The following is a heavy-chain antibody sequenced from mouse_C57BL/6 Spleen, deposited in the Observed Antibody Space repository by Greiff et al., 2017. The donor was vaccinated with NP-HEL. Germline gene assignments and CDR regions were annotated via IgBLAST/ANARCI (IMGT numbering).Heavy chain of an antibody. CDR2: ISGGGGNT. D-gene: IGHD1-1*01. V-gene: IGHV5-9*01. J-gene: IGHJ2*01. CDR1: GFTFSSYT. CDR3: ARDRFTTVVATDYFDY. Sequence: EVQVVESGGGLVKPGGSLKLSCAASGFTFSSYTMSWVRQTPEKRLEWVATISGGGGNTYYPDSVKGRFTLSRDNAKNTLYLQMSSLRSEDTALYYCARDRFTTVVATDYFDYWGQGTTLTVSS.